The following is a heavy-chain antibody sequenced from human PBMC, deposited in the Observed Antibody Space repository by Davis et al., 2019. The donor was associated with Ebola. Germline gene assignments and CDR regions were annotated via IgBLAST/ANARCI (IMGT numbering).Heavy chain of an antibody. CDR2: IHGGNGNR. CDR1: GYTFTNYA. Sequence: ASVKVSCKAPGYTFTNYAMHWVRQAPGQRLEWMGWIHGGNGNRKYSQKFQGRVTITMDTSASTAYMELSSLRSEDTAVYYCARAQFPTTSDHWGQGTLVTVSS. V-gene: IGHV1-3*01. J-gene: IGHJ4*02. D-gene: IGHD1-1*01. CDR3: ARAQFPTTSDH.